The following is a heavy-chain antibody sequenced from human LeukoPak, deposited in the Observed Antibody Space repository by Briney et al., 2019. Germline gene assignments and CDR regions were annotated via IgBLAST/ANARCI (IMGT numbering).Heavy chain of an antibody. CDR1: GSTFSNAW. CDR3: TTGTIGLYYYGSGSHQGFDY. CDR2: IKSKTDGGTT. J-gene: IGHJ4*02. V-gene: IGHV3-15*01. Sequence: KPGGSLRLSCAASGSTFSNAWMSWVRQAPGKGLEWVGRIKSKTDGGTTDYAAPVKGRFTISRDDSKNTLYLQMNSLKTEDTAVYYCTTGTIGLYYYGSGSHQGFDYWGQGTLVTVSS. D-gene: IGHD3-10*01.